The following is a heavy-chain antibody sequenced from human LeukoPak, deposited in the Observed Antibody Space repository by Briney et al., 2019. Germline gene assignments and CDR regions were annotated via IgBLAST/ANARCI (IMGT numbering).Heavy chain of an antibody. D-gene: IGHD3-10*01. CDR3: ARAETYYYGSGELYFDY. CDR2: ISGSGGST. Sequence: GGSLRLSCAASGFTFSSYAMSWVRQAPGKGVEWGSAISGSGGSTYYADSVKGRFTISRDNSKNTLYLQMNSLRAEDTAVYYCARAETYYYGSGELYFDYWGQGTLVTVSS. J-gene: IGHJ4*02. V-gene: IGHV3-23*01. CDR1: GFTFSSYA.